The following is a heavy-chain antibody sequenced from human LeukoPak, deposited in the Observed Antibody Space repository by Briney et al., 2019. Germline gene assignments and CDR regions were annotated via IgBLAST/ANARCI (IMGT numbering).Heavy chain of an antibody. J-gene: IGHJ4*02. Sequence: PGGSLRLSCAASGFTFSSYAMSWVRQAPGKGLEWVSAISGSGGSTYYADSVKGRFTISRDNSKNTLYLQMNSLRAEDTAVYYCARLPYYDILTGYSDYWGQGTLVTVSS. D-gene: IGHD3-9*01. CDR1: GFTFSSYA. CDR2: ISGSGGST. CDR3: ARLPYYDILTGYSDY. V-gene: IGHV3-23*01.